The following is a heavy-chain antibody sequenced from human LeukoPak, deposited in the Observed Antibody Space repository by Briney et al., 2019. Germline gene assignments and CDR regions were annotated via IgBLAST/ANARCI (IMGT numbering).Heavy chain of an antibody. J-gene: IGHJ4*01. CDR2: ITPSGGT. CDR3: ARDRYGDGFAYFDY. CDR1: GYTFTNYA. V-gene: IGHV1-2*02. D-gene: IGHD5-24*01. Sequence: GASVKVSCNASGYTFTNYAIHRVRQAPGQGLEWMGWITPSGGTNYPQKFQGRVAITRDTSITTAYMDLSRLTSDDTAVYYCARDRYGDGFAYFDYCSEAALVTVSS.